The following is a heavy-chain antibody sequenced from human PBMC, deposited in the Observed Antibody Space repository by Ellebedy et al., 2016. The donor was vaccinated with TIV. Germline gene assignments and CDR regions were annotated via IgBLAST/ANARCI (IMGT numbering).Heavy chain of an antibody. D-gene: IGHD3-16*01. J-gene: IGHJ5*02. Sequence: SVKVSXKASGYTFTSYGISWVRQAPGQGLEWMGGIIPIFGTANYAQKFQGRVTITADESTSTAYMELSSLRSEDTAVYYCARVPDRGDYIWGSYGWFDPWGQGTLVTVSS. CDR2: IIPIFGTA. V-gene: IGHV1-69*13. CDR1: GYTFTSYG. CDR3: ARVPDRGDYIWGSYGWFDP.